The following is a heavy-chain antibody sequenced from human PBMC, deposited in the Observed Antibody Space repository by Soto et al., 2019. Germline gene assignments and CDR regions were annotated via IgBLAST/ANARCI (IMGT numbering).Heavy chain of an antibody. V-gene: IGHV3-30-3*01. Sequence: QVQLVESGGGVVQPGTSLRLSCAASGFTYSNYAMHWVRQAPGKGLEWVGVIAYDGTKEYYADSVRGRFTISRDNSKRTLYLQMNSLRSEDTAVYYCVRSARDGYIYEDFDYWGQGTLVTVST. CDR3: VRSARDGYIYEDFDY. CDR2: IAYDGTKE. D-gene: IGHD5-18*01. CDR1: GFTYSNYA. J-gene: IGHJ4*02.